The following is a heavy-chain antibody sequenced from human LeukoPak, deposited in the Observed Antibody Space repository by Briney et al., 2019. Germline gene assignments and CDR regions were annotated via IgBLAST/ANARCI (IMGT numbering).Heavy chain of an antibody. CDR2: ISSSSSYI. CDR3: AITTSTVRGVIGYDY. D-gene: IGHD3-10*01. Sequence: PGASLRLSCAASGFTFSSYSMNWVRQAPGKGLEWVSSISSSSSYIYYADSVKGRFTISRDNAKNSLYLQMNSLRAEDTAVYYCAITTSTVRGVIGYDYWGQGTLVTVSS. V-gene: IGHV3-21*01. J-gene: IGHJ4*02. CDR1: GFTFSSYS.